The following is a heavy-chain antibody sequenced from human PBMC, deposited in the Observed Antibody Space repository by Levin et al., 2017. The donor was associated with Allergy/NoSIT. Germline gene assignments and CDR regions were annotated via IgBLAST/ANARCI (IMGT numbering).Heavy chain of an antibody. V-gene: IGHV4-61*01. D-gene: IGHD3-10*01. CDR1: GDSVSSGSYN. Sequence: SQTLSLTCSVSGDSVSSGSYNWAWIRQPPGKGLEWLGYLSNSGRTNYNPSLKSRVTISVDTSNNQITLNLSSVSVADTAVYYCANEGGGTSGRYYTVYSYMDVWGKGTTVSVSS. CDR2: LSNSGRT. J-gene: IGHJ6*03. CDR3: ANEGGGTSGRYYTVYSYMDV.